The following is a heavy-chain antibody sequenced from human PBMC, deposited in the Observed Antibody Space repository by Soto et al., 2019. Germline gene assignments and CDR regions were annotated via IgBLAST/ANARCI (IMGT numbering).Heavy chain of an antibody. Sequence: TGGSLRLSCAASGFTFSSYAMSWVRQAPGKGLEWVSAISGSGGSTYYADSVKGRFTISRDNSKNTLYLQMNSLRAEDTAVYYCAKASQKNDYEVWFDPWGQGTLVTVSS. D-gene: IGHD4-17*01. CDR1: GFTFSSYA. CDR2: ISGSGGST. J-gene: IGHJ5*02. V-gene: IGHV3-23*01. CDR3: AKASQKNDYEVWFDP.